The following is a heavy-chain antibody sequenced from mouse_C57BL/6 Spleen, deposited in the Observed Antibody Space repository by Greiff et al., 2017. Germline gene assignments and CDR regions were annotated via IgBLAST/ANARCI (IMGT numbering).Heavy chain of an antibody. CDR2: INPRNGGT. CDR3: ARDSSGYLYAMDY. V-gene: IGHV1-53*01. Sequence: VQLQQPGTELVKPGASVKLSCKASGYTFTSYWMHWVKQRPGQGLEWIGNINPRNGGTNYNEKFKSKATLTVDKSSSTAYMQLSSLTSEDSAVYYCARDSSGYLYAMDYWGQGTSVTVSS. J-gene: IGHJ4*01. CDR1: GYTFTSYW. D-gene: IGHD3-2*02.